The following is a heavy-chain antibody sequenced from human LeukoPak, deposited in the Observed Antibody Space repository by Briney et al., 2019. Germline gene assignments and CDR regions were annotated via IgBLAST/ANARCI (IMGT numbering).Heavy chain of an antibody. V-gene: IGHV3-23*01. CDR1: GFTFSSYA. CDR2: ISGSGGST. Sequence: GGSLRLSCAASGFTFSSYAMSWVRQAPGKGLEWVSAISGSGGSTYYADSVKGRFTISRDNSKNTLYLQMNSLRAEDTAVYYCAKDITIFGVQLGVYWGQGTLVTVSS. J-gene: IGHJ4*02. CDR3: AKDITIFGVQLGVY. D-gene: IGHD3-3*01.